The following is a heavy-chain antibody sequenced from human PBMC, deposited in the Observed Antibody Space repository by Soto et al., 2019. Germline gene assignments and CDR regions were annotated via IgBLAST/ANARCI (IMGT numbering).Heavy chain of an antibody. CDR1: GFTFGNNW. Sequence: GGSLRLSCAASGFTFGNNWMSWVRQAPGKGLEWVANIKRDGSEKYYVDSVKGRFAISRENAKNTLYLQMNSLRADDTAVYYCARDPYDDSSGYPLSQHWGQGTLVTVSS. CDR2: IKRDGSEK. V-gene: IGHV3-7*03. D-gene: IGHD3-22*01. J-gene: IGHJ1*01. CDR3: ARDPYDDSSGYPLSQH.